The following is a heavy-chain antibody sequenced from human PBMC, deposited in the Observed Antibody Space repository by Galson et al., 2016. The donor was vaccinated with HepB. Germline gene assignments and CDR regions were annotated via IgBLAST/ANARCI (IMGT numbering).Heavy chain of an antibody. D-gene: IGHD2-15*01. J-gene: IGHJ5*02. V-gene: IGHV4-34*01. CDR1: GGSFSGYY. CDR2: NNYSGDT. Sequence: SETLSLTCAVYGGSFSGYYWNWIRQPPGKGLEWIGENNYSGDTNYNPSLKSRVTISVDTSKNQFSLKLSSVTAADTAVYFCARGQGRRGHCSGGTCSSPGTRWFDPWGQGTLVTVSS. CDR3: ARGQGRRGHCSGGTCSSPGTRWFDP.